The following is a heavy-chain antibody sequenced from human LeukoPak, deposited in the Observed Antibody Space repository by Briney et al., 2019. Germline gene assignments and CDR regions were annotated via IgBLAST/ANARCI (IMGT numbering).Heavy chain of an antibody. D-gene: IGHD5-12*01. CDR2: IYTSGST. CDR3: ARVSRDRLKVATIFRYYFDY. Sequence: KSSETLSLTCTVSGGSISSGSYYWSWIRQPAGKGLEWIGRIYTSGSTNYNPSLKSRVTISVDTSKNRFSLKLSSVTAADTAVYYCARVSRDRLKVATIFRYYFDYWGQGTLVTVSS. V-gene: IGHV4-61*02. CDR1: GGSISSGSYY. J-gene: IGHJ4*02.